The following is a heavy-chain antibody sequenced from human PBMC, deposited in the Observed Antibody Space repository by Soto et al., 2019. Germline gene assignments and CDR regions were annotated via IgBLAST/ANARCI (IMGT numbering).Heavy chain of an antibody. Sequence: QVQLVQSGAEVKKPGSSVKVSCKASGGTFSSYAISWVRQAPGQGLEWMGGIIPIFGTANYAEKFQGSVTLTADESTSTAYMELSSLRSQDTAVYYWARTGKHHYGDHVRWGQGTLVTVSS. J-gene: IGHJ1*01. CDR3: ARTGKHHYGDHVR. D-gene: IGHD4-17*01. V-gene: IGHV1-69*12. CDR1: GGTFSSYA. CDR2: IIPIFGTA.